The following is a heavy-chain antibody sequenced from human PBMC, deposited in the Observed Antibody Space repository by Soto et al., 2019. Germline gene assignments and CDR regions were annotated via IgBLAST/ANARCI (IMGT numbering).Heavy chain of an antibody. J-gene: IGHJ4*02. Sequence: SETLSLTCAVYGGSFSGYYWNWIRQPPGKGLEWIGEINHSGSTNYNPSLKSRVTISVDTSKNQFSLKLSSVTAADTAVYYCARGLDYVVYWGQGTLVTVSS. CDR2: INHSGST. CDR3: ARGLDYVVY. CDR1: GGSFSGYY. V-gene: IGHV4-34*01.